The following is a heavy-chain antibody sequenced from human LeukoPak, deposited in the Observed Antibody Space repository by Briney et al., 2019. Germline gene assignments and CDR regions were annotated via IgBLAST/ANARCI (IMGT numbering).Heavy chain of an antibody. V-gene: IGHV1-69*06. D-gene: IGHD3-10*01. CDR3: ARGHGLGQGSGSYPEYYYYYYMDV. CDR2: IIPIFGTA. Sequence: SVKVSCKASGGTFSSYAISWVRQAPGQGLEWMGGIIPIFGTANYAQKFQGRVTITADKSTSTAYMELSSLRSEDTAVYYCARGHGLGQGSGSYPEYYYYYYMDVWGKGTTVTISS. CDR1: GGTFSSYA. J-gene: IGHJ6*03.